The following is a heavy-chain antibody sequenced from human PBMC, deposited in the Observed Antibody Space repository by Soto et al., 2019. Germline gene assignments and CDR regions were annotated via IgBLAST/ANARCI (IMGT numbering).Heavy chain of an antibody. CDR3: ARDRRYYDSTWILGDFDY. CDR1: GGTFSSYA. Sequence: QVQLVQSGAEVKKPGSSVKVSCKASGGTFSSYAISWVRQAPGQGLEWMGGIIPIFGTANYAQKFQGRVTITADESTSTAYMELSSLRSEDTAVYYCARDRRYYDSTWILGDFDYWGQGTLVTVSS. D-gene: IGHD3-22*01. V-gene: IGHV1-69*12. CDR2: IIPIFGTA. J-gene: IGHJ4*02.